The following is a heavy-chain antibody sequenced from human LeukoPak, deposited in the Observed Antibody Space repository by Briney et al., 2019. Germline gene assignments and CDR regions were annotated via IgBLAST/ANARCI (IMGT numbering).Heavy chain of an antibody. V-gene: IGHV1-2*06. CDR2: INPNSGGT. J-gene: IGHJ4*02. Sequence: ASVKVSCKASGYTFTGYYIHWVRQAPGQGLEWMGRINPNSGGTNFAQRFQGRVTITRDTSITTSYMELTSLISDATSVYSCATTFDYGDFYWGQGTLVTVSS. CDR1: GYTFTGYY. CDR3: ATTFDYGDFY. D-gene: IGHD4/OR15-4a*01.